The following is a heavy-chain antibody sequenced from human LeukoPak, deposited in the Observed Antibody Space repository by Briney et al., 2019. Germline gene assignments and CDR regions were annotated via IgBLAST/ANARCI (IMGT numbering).Heavy chain of an antibody. CDR3: ARGPWYGWFDP. D-gene: IGHD6-13*01. CDR2: IYYSGST. V-gene: IGHV4-31*03. Sequence: SETLSLTCTVSGGSISSGGYYWSWSRQHPGEGLEWIGYIYYSGSTYYNPSLKSRVTISVDTSKNQFSLKLSSVTAADTAVYYCARGPWYGWFDPWGQGTLVTVSS. J-gene: IGHJ5*02. CDR1: GGSISSGGYY.